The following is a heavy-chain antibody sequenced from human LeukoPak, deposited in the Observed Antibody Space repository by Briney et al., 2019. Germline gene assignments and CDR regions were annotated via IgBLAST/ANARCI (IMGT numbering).Heavy chain of an antibody. D-gene: IGHD1-26*01. CDR2: ISAAGGST. Sequence: PGGSLRLSCAASGFSFSNYAISWVRQAPGKGLEWVLAISAAGGSTYYADSVKGGFTCSRDNAYKTSHVQKNSPRAENAVVYYCAGDQSGGNYAAFKYWGQGTLVTVSS. V-gene: IGHV3-23*01. CDR1: GFSFSNYA. J-gene: IGHJ4*02. CDR3: AGDQSGGNYAAFKY.